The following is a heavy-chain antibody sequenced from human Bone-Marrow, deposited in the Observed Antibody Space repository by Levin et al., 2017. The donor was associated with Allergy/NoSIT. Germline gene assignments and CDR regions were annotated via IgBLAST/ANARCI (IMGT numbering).Heavy chain of an antibody. CDR1: GFTFTSYA. Sequence: GGSLRLSCAASGFTFTSYAMTWVRQPPGKGLEWVSAVNGNGGLTFYADSVKGRFFISRDTSKNILYLQMNSLRAEDPAIYYCAKDRHFDWLPDNCFDPWGQGTLVSVSS. J-gene: IGHJ5*02. D-gene: IGHD3-9*01. CDR3: AKDRHFDWLPDNCFDP. V-gene: IGHV3-23*01. CDR2: VNGNGGLT.